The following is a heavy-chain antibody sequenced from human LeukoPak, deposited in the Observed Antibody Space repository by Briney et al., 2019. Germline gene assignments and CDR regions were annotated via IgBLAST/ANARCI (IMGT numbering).Heavy chain of an antibody. CDR1: GYTFTSYG. CDR2: ISAYNGNT. CDR3: ARDHIAVAGSYAFDI. D-gene: IGHD6-19*01. V-gene: IGHV1-18*01. Sequence: ASVQVTCKASGYTFTSYGISWVRQAPGQGLEWMGWISAYNGNTNYAQKLQGRVTMTTDTSTSTAYMERRSLRSDDTAVYYCARDHIAVAGSYAFDIWGQGTMVTVSS. J-gene: IGHJ3*02.